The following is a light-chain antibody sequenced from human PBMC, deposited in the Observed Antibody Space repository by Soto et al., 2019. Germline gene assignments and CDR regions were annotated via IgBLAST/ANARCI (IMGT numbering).Light chain of an antibody. CDR2: AAS. J-gene: IGKJ2*01. V-gene: IGKV1-39*01. CDR1: XSXXXX. CDR3: QQSYSTPYT. Sequence: DIQMTQSPSSLSASVGDRVTITCRASXSXXXXLNWYQQKPGKAPKLLIYAASSLQSGVPSRFSGSGSGTDFTLTISSLQPEDFATYYCQQSYSTPYTFGQGTKLEIK.